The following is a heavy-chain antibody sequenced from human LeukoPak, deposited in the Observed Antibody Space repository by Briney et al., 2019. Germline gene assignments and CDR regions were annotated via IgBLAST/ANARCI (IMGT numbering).Heavy chain of an antibody. D-gene: IGHD6-6*01. V-gene: IGHV3-74*01. CDR3: TRDFKYSSDY. CDR2: IKSDGRST. CDR1: GFALVRDW. Sequence: PGGSLRLSCAASGFALVRDWMHWVRQAPGKGLVWVSLIKSDGRSTSYADSVKGRFTISRDNAKNTVYLQMNSLRVEDTAVYYCTRDFKYSSDYWGQGTLVTVSS. J-gene: IGHJ4*02.